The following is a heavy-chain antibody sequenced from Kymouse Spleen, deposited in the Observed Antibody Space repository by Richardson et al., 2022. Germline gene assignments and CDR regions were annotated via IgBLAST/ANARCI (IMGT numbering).Heavy chain of an antibody. CDR2: IRSKANSYAT. V-gene: IGHV3-73*02. CDR1: GFTFSGSA. Sequence: EVQLVESGGGLVQPGGSLKLSCAASGFTFSGSAMHWVRQASGKGLEWVGRIRSKANSYATAYAASVKGRFTISRDDSKNTAYLQMNSLKTEDTAVYYCTRHGKYNWNYGMDVWGQGTTVTVSS. D-gene: IGHD1-20*01,IGHD1-7*01. CDR3: TRHGKYNWNYGMDV. J-gene: IGHJ6*02.